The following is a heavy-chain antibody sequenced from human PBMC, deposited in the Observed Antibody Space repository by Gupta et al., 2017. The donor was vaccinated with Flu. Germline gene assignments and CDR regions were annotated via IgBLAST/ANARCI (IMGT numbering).Heavy chain of an antibody. CDR2: IYYSGST. CDR1: GGPIRSGGFY. Sequence: QVQLQEAGPGLVRPSQTLSLTCTVSGGPIRSGGFYWSWIRQHPGEGLEWIGYIYYSGSTLANPSLTSRVAMSVDTSKNQFSLKLSSVTAADTAVYYCARGFSSSWYVDFWGQGTLVTVSS. CDR3: ARGFSSSWYVDF. D-gene: IGHD6-13*01. J-gene: IGHJ4*02. V-gene: IGHV4-31*03.